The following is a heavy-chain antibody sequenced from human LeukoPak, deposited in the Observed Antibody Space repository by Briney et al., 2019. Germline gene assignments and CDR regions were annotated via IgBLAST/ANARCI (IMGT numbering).Heavy chain of an antibody. CDR2: IYYSGST. J-gene: IGHJ6*02. V-gene: IGHV4-61*08. D-gene: IGHD6-19*01. Sequence: SETLSLTCTVSGGSISSGGYYWSWIRQHPGKGLEWIGYIYYSGSTNYNPSLKSRVTISVDTSKNQFSLKLSSVTAADTAVYYCARYSSGPVHFYYYYGMDVWGQGTTVTVSS. CDR1: GGSISSGGYY. CDR3: ARYSSGPVHFYYYYGMDV.